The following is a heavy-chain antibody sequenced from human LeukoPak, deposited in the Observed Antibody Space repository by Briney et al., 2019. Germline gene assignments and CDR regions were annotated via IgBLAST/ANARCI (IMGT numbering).Heavy chain of an antibody. CDR2: ISSSSSYL. V-gene: IGHV3-21*01. CDR3: ARDSDSGSFFVRFQEPAYDIKFDY. Sequence: GGSLRLSCAASGFTFSSYSMNSVRQAPGKGLEWVSSISSSSSYLYYADPVKGRFTISRDNAKNSLYLQMNSLRAEDTAVYYCARDSDSGSFFVRFQEPAYDIKFDYWGQGTLVTVSS. D-gene: IGHD1-26*01. CDR1: GFTFSSYS. J-gene: IGHJ4*02.